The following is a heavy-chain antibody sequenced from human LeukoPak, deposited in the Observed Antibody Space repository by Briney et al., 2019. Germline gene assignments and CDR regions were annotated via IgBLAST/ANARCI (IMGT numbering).Heavy chain of an antibody. J-gene: IGHJ3*02. Sequence: GASVKVSCKASGCTFTSYYMHWVRQAPGQGLEWMGLINPSGGSTSYAQKFQGRVTMTRDTSTSTVYMELSSLRSEDTAVYYCARDFPPHCSSTSCYAESRNAFDIWGQGTTVTVSS. CDR2: INPSGGST. CDR1: GCTFTSYY. V-gene: IGHV1-46*01. D-gene: IGHD2-2*01. CDR3: ARDFPPHCSSTSCYAESRNAFDI.